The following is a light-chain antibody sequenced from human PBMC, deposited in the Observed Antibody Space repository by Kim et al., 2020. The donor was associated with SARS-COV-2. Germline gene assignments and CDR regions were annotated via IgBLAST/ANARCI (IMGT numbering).Light chain of an antibody. CDR1: SGHSSYA. J-gene: IGLJ3*02. V-gene: IGLV4-69*01. CDR3: QTWGAGFRV. Sequence: QLVLTQSPSASASLGASVKLTCTLSSGHSSYAIAWHQQQPEKGPRYLMKLDSDGSHYKGDGIPDRFSGSSSGAERYLTISSLQSEDEADYYCQTWGAGFRVFGGGTQLTVL. CDR2: LDSDGSH.